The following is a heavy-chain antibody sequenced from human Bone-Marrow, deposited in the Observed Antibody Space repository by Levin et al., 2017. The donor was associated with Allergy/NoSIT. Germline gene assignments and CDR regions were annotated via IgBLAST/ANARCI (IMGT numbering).Heavy chain of an antibody. D-gene: IGHD4/OR15-4a*01. CDR2: ITASGDGT. CDR3: AKDLRTIDAFDI. V-gene: IGHV3-23*01. Sequence: GESLKISCAASGFTFTNYAMSWVRQAPGKGLEWVSAITASGDGTNYADSVKGRFTISRDHSKNTLFLQMNSLRAEDTAIYYCAKDLRTIDAFDIWGQGTMVTVSS. CDR1: GFTFTNYA. J-gene: IGHJ3*02.